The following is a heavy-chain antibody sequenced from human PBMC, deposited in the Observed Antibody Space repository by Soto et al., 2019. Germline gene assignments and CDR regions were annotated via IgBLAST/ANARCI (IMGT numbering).Heavy chain of an antibody. V-gene: IGHV4-59*01. CDR1: GGSISSYY. D-gene: IGHD2-21*01. CDR3: ARSDCRY. J-gene: IGHJ4*02. Sequence: QVQLQESGPGLVKPSETLSLTCTVSGGSISSYYWSWIRQPPGKGLEWIGYIYYSGSTNYNPSLKSRVTISVYTSKNQFSLKLSSVTAADTAVYYCARSDCRYWGQGTLVTVSS. CDR2: IYYSGST.